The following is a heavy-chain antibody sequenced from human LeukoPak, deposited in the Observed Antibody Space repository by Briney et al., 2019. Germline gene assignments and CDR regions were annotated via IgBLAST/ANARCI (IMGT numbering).Heavy chain of an antibody. CDR3: ARGGQEGGRVNGMDV. CDR2: IIPIFGIA. V-gene: IGHV1-69*04. J-gene: IGHJ6*02. CDR1: GGTFSSYA. Sequence: SVKVSCKACGGTFSSYAISWVRQAPGQGLDWMGRIIPIFGIANYAQKFQDRVTITAGKSTSTAYIELSRLRSEDTAVYSCARGGQEGGRVNGMDVWGQGTTVTVSS. D-gene: IGHD2-15*01.